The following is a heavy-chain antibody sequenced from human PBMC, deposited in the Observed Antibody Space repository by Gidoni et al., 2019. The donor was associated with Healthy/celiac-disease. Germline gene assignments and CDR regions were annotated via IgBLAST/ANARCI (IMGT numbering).Heavy chain of an antibody. D-gene: IGHD3-10*01. V-gene: IGHV2-26*01. Sequence: QVTLKESGPVLVKPTETLTLTCTVSGFSLSNARMGVSWIRQPPGKALEWLAHIFSNDEKSYSTSLKSRLTISKDTSKSQVVLTMTNMDPVDTATYYCARKYRYYYGSGSYQVARTPTRGHAFDIWGQGTMVTVSS. J-gene: IGHJ3*02. CDR1: GFSLSNARMG. CDR2: IFSNDEK. CDR3: ARKYRYYYGSGSYQVARTPTRGHAFDI.